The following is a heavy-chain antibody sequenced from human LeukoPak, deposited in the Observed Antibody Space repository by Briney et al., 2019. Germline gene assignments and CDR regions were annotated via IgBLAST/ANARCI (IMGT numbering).Heavy chain of an antibody. V-gene: IGHV3-7*03. CDR1: GFTFSSYW. CDR3: ARSYSSSWYLYYYYGMDV. Sequence: GGSLRLSCAASGFTFSSYWMNWARQAPGKGLEWVASINHNGNVNYYVDSVKGRFTISRDNAKNSLYLQMNSLRAEDTAVYYCARSYSSSWYLYYYYGMDVWGQGTTVTVSS. D-gene: IGHD6-13*01. CDR2: INHNGNVN. J-gene: IGHJ6*02.